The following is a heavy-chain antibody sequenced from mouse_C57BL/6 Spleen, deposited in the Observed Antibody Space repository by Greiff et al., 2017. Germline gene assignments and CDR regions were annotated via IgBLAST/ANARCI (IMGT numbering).Heavy chain of an antibody. J-gene: IGHJ3*01. V-gene: IGHV1-64*01. CDR3: ARYLFDGYSFAY. Sequence: VQLQQPGAELVKPGASVKLSCKASGYTFTSYWMHWVKQRPGQGLEWIGMIHPNSGSTNYNEKFKSKATLTVDKSSSTAYMQLSSLTSEDSAVYYCARYLFDGYSFAYWGQGTLVTVSA. CDR2: IHPNSGST. D-gene: IGHD2-3*01. CDR1: GYTFTSYW.